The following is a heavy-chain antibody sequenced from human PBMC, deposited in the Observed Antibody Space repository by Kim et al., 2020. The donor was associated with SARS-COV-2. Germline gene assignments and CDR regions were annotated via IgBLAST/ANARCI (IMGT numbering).Heavy chain of an antibody. CDR2: IDPSDSYT. V-gene: IGHV5-10-1*01. CDR1: GYSFTSYW. Sequence: GESLKISCKGSGYSFTSYWISWVRQMPGKGLEWMGRIDPSDSYTNYSPSFQGHVTISADKSISTAYLQWSSLKASDTAMYYCARHGDSSSWTFDYWGQGTLVTVSS. J-gene: IGHJ4*02. D-gene: IGHD6-13*01. CDR3: ARHGDSSSWTFDY.